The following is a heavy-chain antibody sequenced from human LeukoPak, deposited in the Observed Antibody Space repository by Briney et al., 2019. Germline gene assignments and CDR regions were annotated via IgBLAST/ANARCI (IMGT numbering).Heavy chain of an antibody. CDR2: ITSSGGTT. V-gene: IGHV3-64D*09. CDR1: GFTFSSYI. J-gene: IGHJ4*02. D-gene: IGHD1-1*01. Sequence: PGRSLRLSCSASGFTFSSYIMHWVRQAPGKGLEFVSAITSSGGTTYYADSVKGRFTISRDNSKNTLYLQTSSLRPEDTAVYYCVRKAATTQTYFDYWGQGALVTVSS. CDR3: VRKAATTQTYFDY.